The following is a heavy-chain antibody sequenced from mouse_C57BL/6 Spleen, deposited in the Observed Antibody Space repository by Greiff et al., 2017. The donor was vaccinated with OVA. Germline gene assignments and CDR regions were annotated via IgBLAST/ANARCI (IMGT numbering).Heavy chain of an antibody. CDR2: IDPEDGDN. V-gene: IGHV14-2*01. CDR1: GFNFKDYY. CDR3: GGITTVIDY. D-gene: IGHD1-1*01. J-gene: IGHJ2*01. Sequence: VQLKEPGAELVKPGASVKLSCTASGFNFKDYYIHGVKQRPEQGLEWIGRIDPEDGDNNYAPKFQGKATITADTSTNTAYLQLSSLTSEDTAVYYCGGITTVIDYWGQGTTLTVSS.